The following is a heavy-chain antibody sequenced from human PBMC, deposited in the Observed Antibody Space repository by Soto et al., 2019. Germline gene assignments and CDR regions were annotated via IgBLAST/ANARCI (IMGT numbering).Heavy chain of an antibody. CDR2: INHSGST. CDR3: ARGDCSSTSCYAGVLDWYFDL. J-gene: IGHJ2*01. CDR1: GGSFSGYY. Sequence: QVQLQQWGAGLLKPSETLSLTCAVYGGSFSGYYWSWIRQPPGKGLEWMGEINHSGSTNYNPSLQSRVTISVDTSKNQFSLKLSSVTAADTAVYYCARGDCSSTSCYAGVLDWYFDLWGRGTLVTVSS. V-gene: IGHV4-34*01. D-gene: IGHD2-2*01.